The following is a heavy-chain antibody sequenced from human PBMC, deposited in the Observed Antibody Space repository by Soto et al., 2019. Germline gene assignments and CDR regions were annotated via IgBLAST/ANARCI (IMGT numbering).Heavy chain of an antibody. CDR2: IKSKTDGGTI. CDR1: GFILSNAW. J-gene: IGHJ4*02. CDR3: ATERLGPCE. Sequence: EVQLVESGGGLVKPGGSLRLSCAASGFILSNAWMTWVRQVPGKGLEWVGRIKSKTDGGTIDYAAPVKGRFTISREDSRNILYLEMNSLKTEDTAVYYCATERLGPCEWDQGSLVTVS. V-gene: IGHV3-15*01. D-gene: IGHD6-19*01.